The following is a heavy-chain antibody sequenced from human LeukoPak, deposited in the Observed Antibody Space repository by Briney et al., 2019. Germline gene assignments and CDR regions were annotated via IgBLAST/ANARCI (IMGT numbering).Heavy chain of an antibody. Sequence: GWALTLSCAASGLTFIRYWLSWLRQAPGKGRDWVAYIKQAGREKYYVGSVKGRFTISSDNAKKSVYLQMNSPRAKDTPVYSCTRDFSGPWGQGTLVTVSS. V-gene: IGHV3-7*01. D-gene: IGHD3-10*01. CDR2: IKQAGREK. CDR1: GLTFIRYW. J-gene: IGHJ5*02. CDR3: TRDFSGP.